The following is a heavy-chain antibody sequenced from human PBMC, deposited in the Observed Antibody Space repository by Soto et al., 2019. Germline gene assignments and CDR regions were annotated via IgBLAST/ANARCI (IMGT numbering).Heavy chain of an antibody. D-gene: IGHD6-13*01. Sequence: ASVKVSCKASGYTFTTYGISWVRQAPGQGLEWMGWISAYNGNTNYAQKLQGRVTMTTDTSTSTAYMELRSLRSDDTAVYYCARDSQEGSYSSSWYRVDWFDPWGQGTLVTVSS. CDR3: ARDSQEGSYSSSWYRVDWFDP. V-gene: IGHV1-18*01. J-gene: IGHJ5*02. CDR1: GYTFTTYG. CDR2: ISAYNGNT.